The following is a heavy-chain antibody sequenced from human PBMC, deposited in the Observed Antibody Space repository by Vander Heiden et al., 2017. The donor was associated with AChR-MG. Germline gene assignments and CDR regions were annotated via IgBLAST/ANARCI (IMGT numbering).Heavy chain of an antibody. D-gene: IGHD3-3*02. V-gene: IGHV3-53*01. CDR2: MYGGAET. CDR3: ARGIVGISPHDY. J-gene: IGHJ4*02. CDR1: GFIVSTTY. Sequence: EVQLVESGGGLIQPGGSLRLSCSASGFIVSTTYRAWVRQAPGKGLEWVSHMYGGAETFYADSVKGRFTISRDNSKNTLYLQMHSLRAEDTAIYFCARGIVGISPHDYWGQGALVTVSS.